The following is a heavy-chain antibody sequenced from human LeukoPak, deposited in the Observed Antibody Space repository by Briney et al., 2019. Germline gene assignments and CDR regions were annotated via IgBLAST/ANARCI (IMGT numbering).Heavy chain of an antibody. CDR3: ARGQRYYYYGMDV. Sequence: GASVKVSCKASGGTFSSYAISWVRQAPGQGLEWMGGIIPIFGTANYAQKFQGRVTMTRNTSISTAYMELSSLRSEDTAVYYCARGQRYYYYGMDVWGQGTTVTVSS. CDR2: IIPIFGTA. V-gene: IGHV1-69*05. J-gene: IGHJ6*02. CDR1: GGTFSSYA.